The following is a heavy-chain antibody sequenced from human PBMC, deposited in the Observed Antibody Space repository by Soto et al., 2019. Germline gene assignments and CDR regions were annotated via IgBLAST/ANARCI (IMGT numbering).Heavy chain of an antibody. V-gene: IGHV3-74*01. CDR1: GFAFDSYW. CDR2: IDYDGTTT. Sequence: EVQLVESGGGLVQPGGSLRLSCAASGFAFDSYWMHWVRQVPGEGPVWVSRIDYDGTTTTYADSVKGRFTISRDNAKNTLYLQMNSLRAEDTAVYYCTRGPRPSSAGTGAYWGRGTLVTVSS. CDR3: TRGPRPSSAGTGAY. D-gene: IGHD6-13*01. J-gene: IGHJ4*02.